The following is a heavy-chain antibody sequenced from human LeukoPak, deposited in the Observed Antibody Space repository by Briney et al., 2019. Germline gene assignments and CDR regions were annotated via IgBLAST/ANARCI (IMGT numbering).Heavy chain of an antibody. CDR3: AKEAYSGYDPEIHFDY. CDR2: ISYDGSNK. V-gene: IGHV3-30*18. CDR1: GFTFSSYG. Sequence: GGSLRLSCAASGFTFSSYGMHWVRQAPGKGPEWVAAISYDGSNKYYADSVKGRFTISRDNSKNTLYLQMNSLRAEDTAVYYCAKEAYSGYDPEIHFDYWGQGTLVTVSS. J-gene: IGHJ4*02. D-gene: IGHD5-12*01.